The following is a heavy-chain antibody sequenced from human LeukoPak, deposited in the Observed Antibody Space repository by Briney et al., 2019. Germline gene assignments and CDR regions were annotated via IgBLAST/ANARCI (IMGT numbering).Heavy chain of an antibody. Sequence: GGSLRLSCAASGFTFSDYYMSWIRPAPGKGLEWVSYLSSSSSYTNYADSVKGRFTISRDNAKNSLYLQMNSLRAEDTAVYYCAKPAYDSSGQCFDYWGQGTLVTVSS. CDR3: AKPAYDSSGQCFDY. D-gene: IGHD3-22*01. CDR1: GFTFSDYY. CDR2: LSSSSSYT. J-gene: IGHJ4*02. V-gene: IGHV3-11*06.